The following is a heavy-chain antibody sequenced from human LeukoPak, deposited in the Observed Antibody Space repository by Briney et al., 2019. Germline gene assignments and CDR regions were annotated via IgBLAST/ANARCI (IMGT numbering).Heavy chain of an antibody. CDR2: INAGNGNT. D-gene: IGHD4-11*01. CDR1: GYTFTSYA. J-gene: IGHJ5*02. Sequence: GASMKVSCKASGYTFTSYAMHWVRQAPGQRLEWMGWINAGNGNTKYSQKFQGRVTITRDTSASTAYMELSSLRSEDTAVYYCARPQLQYHNWLDPWGQGTLVTVSS. V-gene: IGHV1-3*01. CDR3: ARPQLQYHNWLDP.